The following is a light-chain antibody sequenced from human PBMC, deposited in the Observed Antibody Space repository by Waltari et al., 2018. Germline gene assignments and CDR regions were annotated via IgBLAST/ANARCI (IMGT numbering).Light chain of an antibody. J-gene: IGLJ2*01. CDR3: SSYTISSTLL. Sequence: QSALTQPASVSGSPGPSITISCTGSNSDVGGYDFVSWYQQHPGKAPKLMIYDVTYRPLGVSNRFSGSKSGNTASLTISGLQAEDEADYYCSSYTISSTLLFGGGTKLTVL. V-gene: IGLV2-14*03. CDR2: DVT. CDR1: NSDVGGYDF.